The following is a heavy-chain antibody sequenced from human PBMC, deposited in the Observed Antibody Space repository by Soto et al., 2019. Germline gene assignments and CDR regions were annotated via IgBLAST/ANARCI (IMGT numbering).Heavy chain of an antibody. J-gene: IGHJ4*02. D-gene: IGHD3-10*01. CDR3: VFFPTISMHREPLVY. CDR2: IWPGDSDT. Sequence: PGESLKISCKGSGYSFTSYWIGWVRQIPWKGLEWMGIIWPGDSDTTYSPSFQGQVTISADKSISTAYLQWSSLKASDTATYYCVFFPTISMHREPLVYLGQGIIVTVS. CDR1: GYSFTSYW. V-gene: IGHV5-51*01.